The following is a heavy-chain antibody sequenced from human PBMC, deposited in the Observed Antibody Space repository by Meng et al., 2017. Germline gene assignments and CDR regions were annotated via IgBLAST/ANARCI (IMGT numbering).Heavy chain of an antibody. CDR2: INHSGST. CDR1: CGCFSGYY. D-gene: IGHD3-10*01. J-gene: IGHJ4*02. CDR3: ARGGAVGANYYGSGSYNY. Sequence: QVQLQQWGAGLLKPSDTLSRTRAVYCGCFSGYYWSWIRQTPGKGLEWIGEINHSGSTNYNPSLKSRVTISVDTSKNQFSLKLSSVTAADTAVYYCARGGAVGANYYGSGSYNYWGQGTLVTVSS. V-gene: IGHV4-34*01.